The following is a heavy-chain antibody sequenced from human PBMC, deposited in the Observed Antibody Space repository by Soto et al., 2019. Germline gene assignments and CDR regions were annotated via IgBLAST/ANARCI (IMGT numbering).Heavy chain of an antibody. D-gene: IGHD3-10*01. CDR1: GDSITSYY. J-gene: IGHJ6*02. V-gene: IGHV4-59*08. CDR3: ARHAFGSGFYYGMGV. CDR2: IYYTGST. Sequence: QVQLQESGPGLVKPSETLSLTCTVSGDSITSYYWSWIRQPPGKGLEWLGDIYYTGSTTYNPSLQWRVTISLDTSKNQFSLKLNSVTAADTAVYYCARHAFGSGFYYGMGVWGQGTTVTVSS.